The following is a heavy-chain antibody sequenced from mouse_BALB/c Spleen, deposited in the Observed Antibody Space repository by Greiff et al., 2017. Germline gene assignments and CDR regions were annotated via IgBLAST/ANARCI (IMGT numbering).Heavy chain of an antibody. CDR2: IDPANGNT. CDR3: AGETDYYAMDY. J-gene: IGHJ4*01. CDR1: GFNIKDTY. Sequence: VQLQQSGAELVKPGASVKLSCTASGFNIKDTYMHWVKQRPEQGLEWIGRIDPANGNTKYDPKFQGKATITADTSSNTAYLQLSSLTSEDTAVYYCAGETDYYAMDYWGQGTSVTVSS. V-gene: IGHV14-3*02.